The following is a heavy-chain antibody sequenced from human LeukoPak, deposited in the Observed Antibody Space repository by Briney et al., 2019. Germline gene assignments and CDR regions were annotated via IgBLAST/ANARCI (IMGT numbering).Heavy chain of an antibody. D-gene: IGHD2-2*01. Sequence: PGGSLRLSCAASGFTFSSYSMTWVRQAPGKGLEWVSYIGSSSSTIYYADSVKGRFTISRDNAKNSLYLQMNSLSDEDTAVYYCARPNQLHYAFDIWGQGTMVTVSS. J-gene: IGHJ3*02. CDR2: IGSSSSTI. V-gene: IGHV3-48*02. CDR1: GFTFSSYS. CDR3: ARPNQLHYAFDI.